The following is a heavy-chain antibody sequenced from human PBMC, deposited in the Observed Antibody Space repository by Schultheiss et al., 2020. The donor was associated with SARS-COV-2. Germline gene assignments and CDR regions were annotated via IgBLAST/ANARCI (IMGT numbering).Heavy chain of an antibody. CDR3: ARDRIAVAAGVRYFDL. D-gene: IGHD6-19*01. CDR2: ISYDGSNK. J-gene: IGHJ2*01. V-gene: IGHV3-30*03. Sequence: GGSLRLSCAASGFTFSSYAMSWVRQAPGKGLEWVAVISYDGSNKYYTDSVKGRFTISRDNAKNSLYLQMNSLRAEDTAVYYCARDRIAVAAGVRYFDLWGRGTLVTGSS. CDR1: GFTFSSYA.